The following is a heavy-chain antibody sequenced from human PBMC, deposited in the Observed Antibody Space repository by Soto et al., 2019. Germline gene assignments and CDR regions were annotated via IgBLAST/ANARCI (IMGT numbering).Heavy chain of an antibody. Sequence: AETLSLTCAVYGGSFSGYYWSWIRQPPGKGLEWIGEINHSGSTNYNPSLKSRVTISVDTSKNQFSLKLSSVTAADTAVYYCARTFLVLPYFDYWGQGTLVTVSS. V-gene: IGHV4-34*01. J-gene: IGHJ4*02. CDR3: ARTFLVLPYFDY. CDR1: GGSFSGYY. CDR2: INHSGST. D-gene: IGHD2-15*01.